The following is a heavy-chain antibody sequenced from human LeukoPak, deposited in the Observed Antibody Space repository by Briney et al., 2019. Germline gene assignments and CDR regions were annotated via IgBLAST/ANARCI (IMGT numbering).Heavy chain of an antibody. V-gene: IGHV1-69*04. CDR3: ERSPYGSGSSKFDP. D-gene: IGHD3-10*01. J-gene: IGHJ5*02. Sequence: SVKVSCKASGGTFSSYAISWVRQAPGQGLEWMGRIIPILGIANYAQKFQGRVTITADKSTSTAYMELSSLRSEDTAVYYCERSPYGSGSSKFDPWGQGTLVTVSS. CDR2: IIPILGIA. CDR1: GGTFSSYA.